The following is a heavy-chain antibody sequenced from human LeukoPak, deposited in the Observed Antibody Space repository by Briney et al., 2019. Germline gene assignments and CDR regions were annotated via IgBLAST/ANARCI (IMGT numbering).Heavy chain of an antibody. CDR1: GFTFSSYS. CDR3: ARDIYGGNEGFGY. D-gene: IGHD4-23*01. V-gene: IGHV3-21*01. J-gene: IGHJ4*02. CDR2: ISSSSSYI. Sequence: PGGSLRLSCAASGFTFSSYSMNWVRQAPGKGLEWVSSISSSSSYIYYADSVKGRFTISRDNAKNSLYLQMNSLRAEDTAVYYCARDIYGGNEGFGYWGQGTLVTVSS.